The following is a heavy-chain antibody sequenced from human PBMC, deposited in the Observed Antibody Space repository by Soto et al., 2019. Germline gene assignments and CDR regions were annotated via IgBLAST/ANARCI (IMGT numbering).Heavy chain of an antibody. V-gene: IGHV1-3*01. CDR1: GYSFTYYV. Sequence: GASVKVSCKASGYSFTYYVIHWVRQAPGQRLEWMGWIGAGDGKTYYSQNFQGRVTITKDTSATTAYMELSRLIPEDTAVYYCVRDYASDSGVLIDFWGQGTLVTVSS. J-gene: IGHJ4*02. CDR2: IGAGDGKT. D-gene: IGHD3-22*01. CDR3: VRDYASDSGVLIDF.